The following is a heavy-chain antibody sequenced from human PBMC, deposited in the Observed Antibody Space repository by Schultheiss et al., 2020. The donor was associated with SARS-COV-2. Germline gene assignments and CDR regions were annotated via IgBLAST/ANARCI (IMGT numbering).Heavy chain of an antibody. J-gene: IGHJ4*02. D-gene: IGHD6-19*01. V-gene: IGHV3-30-3*01. CDR1: GFTFSSYA. CDR2: ISYDGSNK. Sequence: GGSLRLSCAASGFTFSSYAMHWVRQAPGKGLEWVAVISYDGSNKYYADSVKGRFTISRDNSKNTLYLQMNSLRAEDTAVYYCARYGSSGWLDYWGQGTLVTVSS. CDR3: ARYGSSGWLDY.